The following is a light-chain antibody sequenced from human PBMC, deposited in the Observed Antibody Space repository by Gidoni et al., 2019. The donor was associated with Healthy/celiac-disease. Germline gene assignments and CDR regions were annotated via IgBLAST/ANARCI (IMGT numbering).Light chain of an antibody. Sequence: QSVLTPPPSVSGAPGQRVTISCTGSSSNIGAGYDVHWYQQLPGTAPKLLIYGNSNRPSGVPDRFSGSKSGTSASLAITGLQAEDEADYYCQSYDSSLSGSGFGTGTKVTVL. CDR1: SSNIGAGYD. CDR2: GNS. J-gene: IGLJ1*01. V-gene: IGLV1-40*01. CDR3: QSYDSSLSGSG.